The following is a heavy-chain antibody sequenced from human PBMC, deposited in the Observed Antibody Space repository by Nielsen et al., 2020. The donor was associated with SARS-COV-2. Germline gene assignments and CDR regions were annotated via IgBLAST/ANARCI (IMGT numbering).Heavy chain of an antibody. CDR1: GFTFSSYA. D-gene: IGHD4-17*01. CDR3: VKEGHGDYDF. V-gene: IGHV3-64D*06. CDR2: VSGNGIRT. J-gene: IGHJ4*02. Sequence: GGSLRLSCAVSGFTFSSYAMHWVRQAPGKGLDFVAAVSGNGIRTFYAGSVKGRFTISRDNSNTTVYLQMSSLGREDTAKYFCVKEGHGDYDFWGQGTQVTVSS.